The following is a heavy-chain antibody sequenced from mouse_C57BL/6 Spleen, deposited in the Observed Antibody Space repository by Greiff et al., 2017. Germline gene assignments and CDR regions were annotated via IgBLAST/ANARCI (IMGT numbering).Heavy chain of an antibody. Sequence: EVMLVESGGGLVKPGGSLKLSCAASGFTFSSYTMSWVRQTPEKRLEWVATISGGGGNTYYPDSVKGRFTISRDNAKNTLYLQMSSLRAEDTALYYCARVGYHYAMDYWGQGTSVTVSS. D-gene: IGHD2-2*01. CDR2: ISGGGGNT. CDR3: ARVGYHYAMDY. J-gene: IGHJ4*01. V-gene: IGHV5-9*01. CDR1: GFTFSSYT.